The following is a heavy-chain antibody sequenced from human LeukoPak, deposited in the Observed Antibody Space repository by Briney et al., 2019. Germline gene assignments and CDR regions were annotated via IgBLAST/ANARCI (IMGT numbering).Heavy chain of an antibody. J-gene: IGHJ6*03. CDR1: GYTFTGYY. V-gene: IGHV1-2*02. CDR2: INPNTGGT. CDR3: ARDQKDYGSGSRQYYYYYYMDV. D-gene: IGHD3-10*01. Sequence: ASVKVSCKASGYTFTGYYMHWVRQAPGQGLEWTGWINPNTGGTNYAQKFQGRVTMTRDTSISTAYMELSRLRSDDTAVYYCARDQKDYGSGSRQYYYYYYMDVWGKGTTVTISS.